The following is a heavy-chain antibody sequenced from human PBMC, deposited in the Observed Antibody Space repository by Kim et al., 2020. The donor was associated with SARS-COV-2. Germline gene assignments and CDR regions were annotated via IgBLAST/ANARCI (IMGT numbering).Heavy chain of an antibody. CDR3: ARGYSSSSQLYFFYMDV. CDR1: GYRFNSFD. CDR2: MNPKSGNT. J-gene: IGHJ6*03. D-gene: IGHD6-6*01. V-gene: IGHV1-8*01. Sequence: ASVKVSCKASGYRFNSFDINWVRQATGQGLEWMGWMNPKSGNTGYEQRFKDRVTLTKSTSESTAYMVLSSLTFEDTAVYYCARGYSSSSQLYFFYMDVWG.